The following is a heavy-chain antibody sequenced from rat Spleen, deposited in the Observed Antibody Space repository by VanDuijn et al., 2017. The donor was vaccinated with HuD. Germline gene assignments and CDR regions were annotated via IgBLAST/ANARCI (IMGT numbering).Heavy chain of an antibody. CDR1: GFSLSNYG. CDR2: TWGNGNT. CDR3: ARSDTIAAMGHY. Sequence: QVQLKESGPGLVQPSQTLSLTCTVSGFSLSNYGVIWVRQPPGKGLEWMGLTWGNGNTHYDSALKSRLSISRDTSKSQVFLKMNNLQSEDTAMYFCARSDTIAAMGHYWGQGVMVTVSS. J-gene: IGHJ2*01. V-gene: IGHV2S61*01. D-gene: IGHD1-2*01.